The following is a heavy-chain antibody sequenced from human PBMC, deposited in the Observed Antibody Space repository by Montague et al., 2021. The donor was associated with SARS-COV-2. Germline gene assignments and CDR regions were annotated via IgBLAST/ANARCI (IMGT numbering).Heavy chain of an antibody. CDR3: ASFGGGTLEFDL. CDR2: IRTTGHT. CDR1: GASISTGIYY. Sequence: TLSLTCTVSGASISTGIYYWSWIRQPAGKGLEWIGHIRTTGHTDYNSSLESRVFMSVDTSTNQFSLSLTSVTAADTAVYFCASFGGGTLEFDLWGQGTLVTVSS. J-gene: IGHJ4*02. D-gene: IGHD3-10*01. V-gene: IGHV4-61*09.